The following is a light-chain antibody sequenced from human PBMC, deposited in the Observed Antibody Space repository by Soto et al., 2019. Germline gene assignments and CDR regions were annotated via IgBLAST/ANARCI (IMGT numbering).Light chain of an antibody. V-gene: IGKV1-5*03. CDR3: QQFNVYPYT. Sequence: DIQMTQSPSTLSASVGDTVTITCRASQSIGNWMAWYQQTPGKAPNLLIYRGSSLQSGVPSRFSGSGSGTEFTLTIVSLQPDDFAVYYCQQFNVYPYTFARGTKLEIK. CDR2: RGS. J-gene: IGKJ2*01. CDR1: QSIGNW.